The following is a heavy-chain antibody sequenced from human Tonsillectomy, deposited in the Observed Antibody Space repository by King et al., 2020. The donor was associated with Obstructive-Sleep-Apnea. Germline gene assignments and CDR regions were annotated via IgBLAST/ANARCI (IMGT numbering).Heavy chain of an antibody. CDR3: ARVLGYCSSTSWGGVDY. D-gene: IGHD2-2*01. J-gene: IGHJ4*02. CDR2: MKPNSGNA. CDR1: GYTFTSPD. V-gene: IGHV1-8*01. Sequence: VQLVESGAEVKRPGASVKVSFKASGYTFTSPDINWVRQATGQGLEWMGWMKPNSGNAGVAQKFQGRVTMTRGTSISTAYMELSGLRSEDTAVYYCARVLGYCSSTSWGGVDYWGQGTLVTVSS.